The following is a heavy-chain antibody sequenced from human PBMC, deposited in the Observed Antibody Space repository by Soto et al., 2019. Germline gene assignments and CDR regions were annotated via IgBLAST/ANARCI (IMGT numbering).Heavy chain of an antibody. J-gene: IGHJ6*02. CDR3: AKGGAIVAAGTRVYLYNAMDV. V-gene: IGHV1-2*02. D-gene: IGHD1-26*01. CDR1: GYTFTGYY. CDR2: INPNSGDT. Sequence: ASVKGSCKASGYTFTGYYVHWVRQAPGQGLEWMGWINPNSGDTYLAQRFQGRVTMNRDTSIGTAYMELRGLTSDDTAEYYCAKGGAIVAAGTRVYLYNAMDVWGQGTTVTVYS.